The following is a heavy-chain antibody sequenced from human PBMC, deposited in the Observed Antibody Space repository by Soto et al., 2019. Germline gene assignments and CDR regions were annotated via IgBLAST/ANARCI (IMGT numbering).Heavy chain of an antibody. CDR2: INHSGST. Sequence: SETLFPPLAVFGGAFSGLYLSWVRPPPGKGLEWIGEINHSGSTNYNPSLKSRVTISVDTSKNQFSLKLSSVTAADTAVYYCARRLRAAAGTFDYWGQGTLVTVSS. J-gene: IGHJ4*02. CDR3: ARRLRAAAGTFDY. D-gene: IGHD6-13*01. V-gene: IGHV4-34*01. CDR1: GGAFSGLY.